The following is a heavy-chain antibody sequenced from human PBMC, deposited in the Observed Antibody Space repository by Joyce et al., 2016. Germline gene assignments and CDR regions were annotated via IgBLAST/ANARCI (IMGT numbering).Heavy chain of an antibody. D-gene: IGHD4-11*01. CDR1: GFTFPDFT. J-gene: IGHJ2*01. V-gene: IGHV3-43*01. CDR2: VRWDSHII. CDR3: AKERASDYYFDF. Sequence: VQLVESGGGAVQPGGSLRLSCAASGFTFPDFTMHWVRQAPGKGLEWLSLVRWDSHIISYAESVKGRFTISRDNSKNSLYLHMNSLRKEDTALYYCAKERASDYYFDFWGRGTLVTVSS.